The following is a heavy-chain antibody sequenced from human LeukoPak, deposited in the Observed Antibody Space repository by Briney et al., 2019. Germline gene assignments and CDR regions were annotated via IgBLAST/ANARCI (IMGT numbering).Heavy chain of an antibody. D-gene: IGHD6-13*01. CDR1: GGSISSYY. Sequence: SETLSLTCTVSGGSISSYYWSWIRQPPGKGLEWTGYIYYSGSTNYNPSLKSRVTISVDTSKNQFSLKLSSVTAADTAVYYCARHHMSPRSSGWYGSSYYYMDVWGKGTTVTVSS. J-gene: IGHJ6*03. CDR3: ARHHMSPRSSGWYGSSYYYMDV. V-gene: IGHV4-59*01. CDR2: IYYSGST.